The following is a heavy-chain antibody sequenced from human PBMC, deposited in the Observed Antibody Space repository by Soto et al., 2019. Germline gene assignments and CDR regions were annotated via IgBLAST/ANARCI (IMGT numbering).Heavy chain of an antibody. J-gene: IGHJ4*02. CDR1: GGSFSGYY. CDR3: ARVGEDIVVVPAAIFFDY. D-gene: IGHD2-2*01. V-gene: IGHV4-34*01. Sequence: PSETLSLTCAVYGGSFSGYYWSWIRQPPGKGLEWIGEINHSGSTNYNPSLKSRVTISVDTSKNQFSLKLSSVTVADTAVYYCARVGEDIVVVPAAIFFDYWGQGTLVTVSS. CDR2: INHSGST.